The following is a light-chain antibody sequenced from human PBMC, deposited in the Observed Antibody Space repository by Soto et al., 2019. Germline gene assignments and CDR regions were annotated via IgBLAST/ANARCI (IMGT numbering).Light chain of an antibody. V-gene: IGKV1-39*01. Sequence: DIQMTQSPSSLSASVGDRVTITCRASQSISSYLNWYQQKPGKAPKLLIYAASSLQSGVPSRFSGSGSGTDSTLTISSLQPEDFATYYCQQSYSTLFTFGPGTKVDIK. CDR3: QQSYSTLFT. CDR2: AAS. CDR1: QSISSY. J-gene: IGKJ3*01.